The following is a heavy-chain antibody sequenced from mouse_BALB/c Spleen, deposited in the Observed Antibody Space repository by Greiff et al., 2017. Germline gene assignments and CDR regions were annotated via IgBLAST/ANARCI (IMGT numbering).Heavy chain of an antibody. CDR3: ARSMITTGYYAMDY. J-gene: IGHJ4*01. CDR1: GYTFTSYY. CDR2: IYPGNVNT. Sequence: VQLQQSGPELVKPGASVRISCKASGYTFTSYYIHWVKQRPGQGLEWIGWIYPGNVNTKYNEKFKGKATLTADKSSSTAYMQLSSLTSEDSAVYFCARSMITTGYYAMDYWGQGTSVTVSS. V-gene: IGHV1S56*01. D-gene: IGHD2-4*01.